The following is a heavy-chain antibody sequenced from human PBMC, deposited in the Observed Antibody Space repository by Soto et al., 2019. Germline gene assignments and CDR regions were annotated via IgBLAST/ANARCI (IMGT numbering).Heavy chain of an antibody. V-gene: IGHV3-33*01. CDR1: GFTFSSYG. CDR2: IWYDGSNK. CDR3: ARDRYCSSTSCYFGYFDL. J-gene: IGHJ2*01. Sequence: QVQLVESGGGVVQPGGSLRLSCAASGFTFSSYGMHWVRQAPGKGLEWVAVIWYDGSNKYYADSVKGRFTISRDNSKNTLYLQMNSLRAEDTAVYYCARDRYCSSTSCYFGYFDLWGRGTLVTVSS. D-gene: IGHD2-2*01.